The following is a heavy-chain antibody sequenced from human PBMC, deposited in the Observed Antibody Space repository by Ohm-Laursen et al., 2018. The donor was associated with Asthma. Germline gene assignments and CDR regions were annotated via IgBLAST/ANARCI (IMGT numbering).Heavy chain of an antibody. V-gene: IGHV3-9*01. Sequence: SLRLSCAASGFTFSTYWMHWVRQAPGKGLEWVSVISWRSGSIDYADSVKGRFTISRDNAKNSLYLQMNSLRAEDTALYYCAKPKYGSGSYYPDAFDIWGQGTMVTVSS. D-gene: IGHD3-10*01. CDR2: ISWRSGSI. CDR3: AKPKYGSGSYYPDAFDI. CDR1: GFTFSTYW. J-gene: IGHJ3*02.